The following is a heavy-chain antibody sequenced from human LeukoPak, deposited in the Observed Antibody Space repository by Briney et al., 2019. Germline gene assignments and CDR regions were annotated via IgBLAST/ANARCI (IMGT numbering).Heavy chain of an antibody. V-gene: IGHV1-69*05. Sequence: SVKVSCKASGGTFSSYAISWVRQAPGQALEWMGGIIPIFCTANYAQKFQGRVTITTDESTSTAYMELSSLRSEDTAVYYCARDPYDGGYSGYEMGYWGQGNLVTVSS. CDR2: IIPIFCTA. D-gene: IGHD5-12*01. CDR1: GGTFSSYA. J-gene: IGHJ4*02. CDR3: ARDPYDGGYSGYEMGY.